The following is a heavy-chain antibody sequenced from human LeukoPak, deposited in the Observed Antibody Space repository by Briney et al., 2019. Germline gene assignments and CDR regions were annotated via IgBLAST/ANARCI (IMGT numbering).Heavy chain of an antibody. D-gene: IGHD6-13*01. V-gene: IGHV1-69*06. Sequence: GASVKVSCKASGGTFTSYAISWVRQAPGQGLEWMGGIIPIFGTANYAQKFQARVTITADKSTSTAYMELSSLRSEDTAVYYCARERAAAGTFGYWGQGTLVTVSS. CDR1: GGTFTSYA. CDR2: IIPIFGTA. J-gene: IGHJ4*02. CDR3: ARERAAAGTFGY.